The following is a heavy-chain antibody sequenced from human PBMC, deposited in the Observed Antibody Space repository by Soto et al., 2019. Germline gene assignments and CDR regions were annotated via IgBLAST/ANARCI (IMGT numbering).Heavy chain of an antibody. V-gene: IGHV3-21*01. CDR3: ARESFYDSSGYYSG. CDR2: ISSSSSYI. J-gene: IGHJ4*02. D-gene: IGHD3-22*01. CDR1: GFTFSSYP. Sequence: GGSLRLSCAASGFTFSSYPMNWVRQAPGKGLEWVSSISSSSSYIYYADSVKGRFTISRDNAKNSLYLQMNSLRAEDTAVYYCARESFYDSSGYYSGWGQGTLVTVSS.